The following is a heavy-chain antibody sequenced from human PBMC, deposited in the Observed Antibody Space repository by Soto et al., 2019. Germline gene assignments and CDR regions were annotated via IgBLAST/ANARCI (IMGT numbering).Heavy chain of an antibody. Sequence: PGGSLRLSCSASGFTFGHYAMSWVRQVPGKGLEWVGYIRSKDYGGAPEYAASVKGRFTISRDDSQSIAYLQMNSLRAEDTALYYCAKDIGAYKIQIWEPRGMDVWGQGTTVTVSS. CDR3: AKDIGAYKIQIWEPRGMDV. CDR1: GFTFGHYA. D-gene: IGHD5-18*01. J-gene: IGHJ6*02. V-gene: IGHV3-49*04. CDR2: IRSKDYGGAP.